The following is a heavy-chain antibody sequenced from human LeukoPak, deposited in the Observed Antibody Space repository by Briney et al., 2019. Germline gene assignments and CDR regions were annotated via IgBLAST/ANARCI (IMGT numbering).Heavy chain of an antibody. D-gene: IGHD3-22*01. CDR2: INHSGST. Sequence: SETLSLTCTVSGGSISGYYWSWIRQPPGKGLEWIGEINHSGSTNYNPSLKSRVTISVDTSKNQFSLKLSSVTAADTAVYYCARTDYYDSSGYFDYWGQGTLVTVSS. CDR3: ARTDYYDSSGYFDY. CDR1: GGSISGYY. V-gene: IGHV4-34*01. J-gene: IGHJ4*02.